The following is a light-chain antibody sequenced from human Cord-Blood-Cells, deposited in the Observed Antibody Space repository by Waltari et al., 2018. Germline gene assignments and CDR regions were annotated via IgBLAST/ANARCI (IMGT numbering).Light chain of an antibody. V-gene: IGKV4-1*01. Sequence: DISMTPSPDSLAVSLGERATLNFKGSQSVLYSPNNKNYLAWYQQKPGQPPKLLIYWASTWESGVPERFSGSGSGTDFTLTISSLQSEDVAAYYCQQYNSTPYTFGQGTKLEIK. CDR1: QSVLYSPNNKNY. CDR3: QQYNSTPYT. J-gene: IGKJ2*01. CDR2: WAS.